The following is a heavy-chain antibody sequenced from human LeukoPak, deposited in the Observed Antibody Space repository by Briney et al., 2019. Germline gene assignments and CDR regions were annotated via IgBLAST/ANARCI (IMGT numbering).Heavy chain of an antibody. D-gene: IGHD1-1*01. CDR1: GGSISNYY. CDR2: IYYSGST. Sequence: SETLSLTCSVSGGSISNYYWSWIRQPPGKGLEWIGYIYYSGSTSYNPSLESRVTISVDTSKNQFSLKLSSVTAAATAVYYCARDIWKDWYFDLWGRGTLVTVSS. J-gene: IGHJ2*01. V-gene: IGHV4-59*01. CDR3: ARDIWKDWYFDL.